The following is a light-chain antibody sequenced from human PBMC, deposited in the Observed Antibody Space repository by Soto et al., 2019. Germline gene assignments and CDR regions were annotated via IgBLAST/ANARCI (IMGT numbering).Light chain of an antibody. J-gene: IGLJ1*01. Sequence: ALTQPPSASGSPGQSVAISCTGTSSDVGGYNYVSWYQQHPGKAPKLMIYEVSKRPSGVPDRFSGSKSGNTASLTVSRLQAEDEADYYCSSYVGSNNFYVFGTGTKVTVL. V-gene: IGLV2-8*01. CDR1: SSDVGGYNY. CDR3: SSYVGSNNFYV. CDR2: EVS.